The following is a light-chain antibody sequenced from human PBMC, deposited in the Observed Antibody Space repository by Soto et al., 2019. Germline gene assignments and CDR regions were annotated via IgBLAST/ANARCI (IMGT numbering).Light chain of an antibody. J-gene: IGKJ4*01. CDR3: QQRDSWPLT. Sequence: EIVLTQSPATLSLSPGERATLSCRASQSVRSDLAWYQQKPGQPPWLLIYDVSDRATGVPARFSGSGSGTDFTLTISSLEPEDFAVYYCQQRDSWPLTFGGGTKVEIK. CDR1: QSVRSD. CDR2: DVS. V-gene: IGKV3-11*01.